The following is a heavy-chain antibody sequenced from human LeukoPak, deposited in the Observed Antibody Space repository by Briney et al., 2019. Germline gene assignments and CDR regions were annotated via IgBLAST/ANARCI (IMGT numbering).Heavy chain of an antibody. CDR1: GYTFTSYG. CDR3: ARDSTTYYDILTGLTERPSYSYGMDV. CDR2: ISAYNGNT. V-gene: IGHV1-18*01. J-gene: IGHJ6*02. D-gene: IGHD3-9*01. Sequence: ASVKVSCKASGYTFTSYGISWVRQAPGQGLEWMGWISAYNGNTNYAQKLQGRVTMTTDTSTSTAYMELRSLRSDDTAVYYCARDSTTYYDILTGLTERPSYSYGMDVWGQGTTVTVSS.